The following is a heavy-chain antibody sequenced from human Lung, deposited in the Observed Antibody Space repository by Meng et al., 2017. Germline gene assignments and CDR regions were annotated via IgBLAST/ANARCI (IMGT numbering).Heavy chain of an antibody. Sequence: VGSGWGVVQPEGSLLLSCAASGFTFSTYAMHWVRQAPGKGLEWVAVMSYDGSNKYYADSVKGRFTISRDNSKDTLYLQMNSLRAEDTAVYYCARSCSGDSCYRTNIDYWGQGTLVTVSS. V-gene: IGHV3-30*04. CDR3: ARSCSGDSCYRTNIDY. CDR2: MSYDGSNK. J-gene: IGHJ4*02. D-gene: IGHD2-15*01. CDR1: GFTFSTYA.